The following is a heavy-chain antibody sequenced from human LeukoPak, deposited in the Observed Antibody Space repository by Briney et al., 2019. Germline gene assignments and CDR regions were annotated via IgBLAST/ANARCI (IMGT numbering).Heavy chain of an antibody. Sequence: ASVKVSCKASGYTFTSYGISWVRQAPGQGLEWMGWISAYNGNTNYAQKLQGRVTMTTDTSTSTAYMELRSLRSDDTAVYYCARGEEYYDSSGYCGHWGQGTLVTVSS. CDR1: GYTFTSYG. CDR3: ARGEEYYDSSGYCGH. J-gene: IGHJ4*02. CDR2: ISAYNGNT. V-gene: IGHV1-18*01. D-gene: IGHD3-22*01.